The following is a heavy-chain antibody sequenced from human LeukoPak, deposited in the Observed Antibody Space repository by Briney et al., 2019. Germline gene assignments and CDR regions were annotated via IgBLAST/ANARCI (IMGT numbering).Heavy chain of an antibody. CDR1: GGSISSSSYY. V-gene: IGHV4-39*01. CDR3: ARQGRNYYDSSGYHGAY. D-gene: IGHD3-22*01. J-gene: IGHJ4*02. CDR2: IYYSGST. Sequence: SSETLSLTCTVSGGSISSSSYYWGWIRQPPGKGLEWIGSIYYSGSTYYNPSLKSRVTISVDTSKNQFSLKLSSVTAADTAVYYCARQGRNYYDSSGYHGAYWGQGTLVTVSS.